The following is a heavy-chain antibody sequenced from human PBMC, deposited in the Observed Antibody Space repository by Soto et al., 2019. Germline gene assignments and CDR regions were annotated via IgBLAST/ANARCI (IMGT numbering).Heavy chain of an antibody. CDR2: MSHIWSV. CDR1: GASLGSNYY. V-gene: IGHV4-4*02. J-gene: IGHJ4*01. D-gene: IGHD6-19*01. Sequence: QVLLHESGPGLVQPSGTLSLSCVVSGASLGSNYYWGWVRQYPGKGLEWLGDMSHIWSVNYNPSLNSRVTISMDKSQNQLSLKLNAVTAADTAVYYGARSLGWCAIDYGGHGTLGIVSS. CDR3: ARSLGWCAIDY.